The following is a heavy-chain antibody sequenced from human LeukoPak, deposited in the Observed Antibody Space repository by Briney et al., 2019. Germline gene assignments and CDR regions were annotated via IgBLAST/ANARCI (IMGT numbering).Heavy chain of an antibody. J-gene: IGHJ4*02. CDR1: GFTFNSYS. CDR2: ITYSSDFI. D-gene: IGHD6-13*01. Sequence: GGSLRLSCAASGFTFNSYSMNWVRQAPGKGLEWVSSITYSSDFIYYADSVKGRFTISRDNSRDTLYLQMHSVRGEDTAVYYCAKGGAGIAAAVHFDYWGQGTLVTVSS. V-gene: IGHV3-21*01. CDR3: AKGGAGIAAAVHFDY.